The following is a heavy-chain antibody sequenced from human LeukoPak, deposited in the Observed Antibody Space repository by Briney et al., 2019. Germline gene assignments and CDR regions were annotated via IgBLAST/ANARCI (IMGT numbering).Heavy chain of an antibody. CDR1: GFTFSSYE. CDR2: ISSSGSTI. D-gene: IGHD6-13*01. Sequence: GGSLRLSCAASGFTFSSYEMNWVRQAPGKGLEWVSYISSSGSTIYYAGSVKGRFTISRDNSKNTLYLQMNSLRAEDTAVYYCAKFSAAALVPPDYWGQGTLVTVSS. V-gene: IGHV3-48*03. J-gene: IGHJ4*02. CDR3: AKFSAAALVPPDY.